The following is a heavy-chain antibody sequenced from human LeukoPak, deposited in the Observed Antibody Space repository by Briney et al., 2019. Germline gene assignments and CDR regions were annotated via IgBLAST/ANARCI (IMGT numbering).Heavy chain of an antibody. CDR2: INPNSGGT. Sequence: ASVKVSCKASGYTFTVYYMHWVRQAPVQGLERMGWINPNSGGTKYAQNFEGRVTMTRDTSITTAYMELSSLRSDDTAIYYCARECSGTYCGEDWGQGTLVTVSS. J-gene: IGHJ4*02. CDR1: GYTFTVYY. CDR3: ARECSGTYCGED. D-gene: IGHD1-26*01. V-gene: IGHV1-2*02.